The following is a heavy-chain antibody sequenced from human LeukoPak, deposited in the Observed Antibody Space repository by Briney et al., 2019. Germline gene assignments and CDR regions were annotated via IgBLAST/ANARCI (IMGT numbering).Heavy chain of an antibody. D-gene: IGHD2-21*01. J-gene: IGHJ5*02. V-gene: IGHV1-18*01. CDR3: ARAVLLRGWFDP. Sequence: ASVKVSCKASGYTFTSYDISWVRQAPGQGLEWMGWISAYNGNTNYAQKLQGRVTMTTDTSTSTAYMELRSLRSDDTAVYYCARAVLLRGWFDPWGQGTLVTVSS. CDR1: GYTFTSYD. CDR2: ISAYNGNT.